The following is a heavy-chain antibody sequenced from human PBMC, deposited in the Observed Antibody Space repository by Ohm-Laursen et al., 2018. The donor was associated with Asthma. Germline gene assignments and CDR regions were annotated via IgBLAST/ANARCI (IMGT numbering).Heavy chain of an antibody. D-gene: IGHD6-19*01. V-gene: IGHV3-11*04. CDR1: GFTFSDYY. CDR3: ARDIAVAGIYYYYHGMDV. Sequence: SLRLSCAASGFTFSDYYMSWIRQAPGKGLEWVSYISSSSSTIYYADSVKGRFTISRDNAKNSLYLQMNSLRDEDTAVYYCARDIAVAGIYYYYHGMDVWGQGTTVTVSS. CDR2: ISSSSSTI. J-gene: IGHJ6*02.